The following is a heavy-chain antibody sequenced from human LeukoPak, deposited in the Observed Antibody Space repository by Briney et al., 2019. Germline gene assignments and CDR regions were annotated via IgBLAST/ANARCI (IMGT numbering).Heavy chain of an antibody. Sequence: GGSLRLSCAASGFTFTSYWMSWVRQAPGKGLEWVANIKQGGSEKYYVDSVKGRFTISRDNAKDSLYLQMNSLRAEDTAVYYCARVAGYSSGWYSYWGQGTLVTVSS. D-gene: IGHD6-19*01. CDR1: GFTFTSYW. CDR2: IKQGGSEK. J-gene: IGHJ4*02. CDR3: ARVAGYSSGWYSY. V-gene: IGHV3-7*01.